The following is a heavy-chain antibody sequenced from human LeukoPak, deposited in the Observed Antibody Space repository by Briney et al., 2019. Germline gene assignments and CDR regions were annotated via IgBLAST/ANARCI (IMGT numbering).Heavy chain of an antibody. V-gene: IGHV4-59*01. CDR3: ARGGRFRWFDP. CDR1: GGSISSYY. J-gene: IGHJ5*02. CDR2: IYYSGST. D-gene: IGHD1-26*01. Sequence: SETLSLTCTVSGGSISSYYWSWIRQPPGKGLEWIGYIYYSGSTNYNPSLKSRVTISVDTSKNQFSLKLSSVTAADTAVYYCARGGRFRWFDPWGQGTLVTVSS.